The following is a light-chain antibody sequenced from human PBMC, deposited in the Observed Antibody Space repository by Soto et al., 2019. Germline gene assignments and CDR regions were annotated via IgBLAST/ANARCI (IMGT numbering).Light chain of an antibody. CDR2: GAS. V-gene: IGKV3-15*01. J-gene: IGKJ1*01. Sequence: EIVMTQSPATLSVSPGERATLSCRASQSVSSNLAWYQQKPGQPPRLLIYGASTRATGIPARFSGSGSGTEFTLTINSLQSEDFAVYYCQQYNNWLETFGQGTKVDIK. CDR3: QQYNNWLET. CDR1: QSVSSN.